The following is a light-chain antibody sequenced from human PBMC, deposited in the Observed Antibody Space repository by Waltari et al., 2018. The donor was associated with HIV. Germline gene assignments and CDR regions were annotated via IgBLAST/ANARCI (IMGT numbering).Light chain of an antibody. CDR2: AAS. CDR1: QIISSY. CDR3: QQSYSTLHT. Sequence: DIQMTQSPSSLSASVGDRVTITCRASQIISSYLNWYQQKPGKAPKLLIYAASSLQSGVPSRFSGSGSGTDFTLTISSLQPEDFATYYCQQSYSTLHTFGPGTKVDIK. J-gene: IGKJ3*01. V-gene: IGKV1-39*01.